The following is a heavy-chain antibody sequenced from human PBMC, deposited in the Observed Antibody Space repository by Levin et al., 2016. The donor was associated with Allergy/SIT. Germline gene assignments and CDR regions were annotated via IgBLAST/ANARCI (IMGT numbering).Heavy chain of an antibody. J-gene: IGHJ6*02. D-gene: IGHD6-13*01. CDR3: AGEGYRGGGMDV. V-gene: IGHV4-59*08. CDR2: IYYSGYT. Sequence: WIRQPPGKALEWIGYIYYSGYTNYDPSLKSRVTISLDTSKNQFSLKLSSVTAADTALYYCAGEGYRGGGMDVWGQGTTVTVSS.